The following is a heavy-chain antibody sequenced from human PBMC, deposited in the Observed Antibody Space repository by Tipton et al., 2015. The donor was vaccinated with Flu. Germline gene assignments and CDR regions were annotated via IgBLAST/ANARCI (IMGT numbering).Heavy chain of an antibody. V-gene: IGHV4-59*01. Sequence: TLSLTCTVSGGSISSYYWSWIRQPPGKGLEWIGYIYYSGSTNYNPSLKSRVTISVDTSKNQFSLKLSSVTAADTAVYYCARAGYTPADAFDIWDQGTMVTVSS. D-gene: IGHD2-15*01. J-gene: IGHJ3*02. CDR2: IYYSGST. CDR1: GGSISSYY. CDR3: ARAGYTPADAFDI.